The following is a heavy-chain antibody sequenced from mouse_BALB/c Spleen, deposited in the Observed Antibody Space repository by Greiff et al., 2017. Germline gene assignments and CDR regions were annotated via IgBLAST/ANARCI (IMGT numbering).Heavy chain of an antibody. V-gene: IGHV5-6-5*01. CDR2: ISSGGST. Sequence: EVKLVESGGGLVKPGGSLKLSCAASGFTFSSYAMSWVRQTPEKRLEWVASISSGGSTYYPDSVKGRFTISRDNARNILYLQMSSLRSEDTAMYYCARGDRFYAMDYWGQGTSVTVSS. CDR3: ARGDRFYAMDY. D-gene: IGHD2-14*01. CDR1: GFTFSSYA. J-gene: IGHJ4*01.